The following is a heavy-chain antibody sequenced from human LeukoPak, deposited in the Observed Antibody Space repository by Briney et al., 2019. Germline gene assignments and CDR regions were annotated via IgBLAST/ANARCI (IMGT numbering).Heavy chain of an antibody. CDR2: INHSGST. J-gene: IGHJ5*02. CDR3: AIRITGTTTNWFDP. CDR1: GGSFSGYY. Sequence: SETLSLTCAVYGGSFSGYYWSWIRQPPGKGLEWIGEINHSGSTNYNPSLKSRVTISADTSKNQFSLKLSSVTAADTAVYYCAIRITGTTTNWFDPWGQGTLVAVSS. D-gene: IGHD1-20*01. V-gene: IGHV4-34*01.